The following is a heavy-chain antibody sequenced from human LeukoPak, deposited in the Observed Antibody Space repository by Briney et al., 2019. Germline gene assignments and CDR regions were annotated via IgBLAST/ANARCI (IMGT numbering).Heavy chain of an antibody. CDR2: MNPNSGNT. J-gene: IGHJ5*02. CDR1: GYTFTSYD. CDR3: ARAIAVAGTSWFDP. V-gene: IGHV1-8*01. Sequence: EASVKVSCKASGYTFTSYDINWVRQATGQGLEWMGWMNPNSGNTGYAQKFQGRVTMTRNTSISTAYMELSSLKSEDTAVYYCARAIAVAGTSWFDPWGQGTLVTVSS. D-gene: IGHD6-19*01.